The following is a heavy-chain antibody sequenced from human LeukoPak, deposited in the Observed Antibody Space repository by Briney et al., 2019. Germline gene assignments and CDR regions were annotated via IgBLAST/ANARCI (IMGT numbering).Heavy chain of an antibody. Sequence: GASVTVSFTASGYTFTSYYMHWLRQAPGQGLEWMGIINPSGGSTRYAHKFQGRVTMTSDTSTSTVYMELSSLRSEDTAVYYCARGVVFKSSSWYDTWGQGTLVTVSS. V-gene: IGHV1-46*01. J-gene: IGHJ5*02. CDR1: GYTFTSYY. D-gene: IGHD2-15*01. CDR3: ARGVVFKSSSWYDT. CDR2: INPSGGST.